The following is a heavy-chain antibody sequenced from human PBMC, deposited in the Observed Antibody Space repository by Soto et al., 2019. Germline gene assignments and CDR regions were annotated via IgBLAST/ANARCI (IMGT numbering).Heavy chain of an antibody. Sequence: SETLSLTCTVSGGSISSGDYYWSWIRQPPGKGLEWIGYIYYSGSTYYNPSLKSRVTISVDTSKNQFSLKLSSVTAADTAVYYCARERYSAFWSGRSPYGMDVWGQGTTVTVSS. V-gene: IGHV4-30-4*01. D-gene: IGHD3-3*01. CDR2: IYYSGST. CDR1: GGSISSGDYY. J-gene: IGHJ6*02. CDR3: ARERYSAFWSGRSPYGMDV.